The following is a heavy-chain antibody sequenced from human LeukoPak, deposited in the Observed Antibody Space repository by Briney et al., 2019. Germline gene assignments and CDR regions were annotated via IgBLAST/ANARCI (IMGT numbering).Heavy chain of an antibody. J-gene: IGHJ6*03. CDR2: INPNSGGT. CDR1: GYTFTGHY. D-gene: IGHD1-26*01. V-gene: IGHV1-2*02. Sequence: ASVKVSCKASGYTFTGHYMHWVRQAPGQGLEWMGWINPNSGGTNYAQKFQGRVAMTRDTSISTAYMELSRLRSDDTAVYYCAKTTEIVGATDYYYYYMDVWGKGTTVTVSS. CDR3: AKTTEIVGATDYYYYYMDV.